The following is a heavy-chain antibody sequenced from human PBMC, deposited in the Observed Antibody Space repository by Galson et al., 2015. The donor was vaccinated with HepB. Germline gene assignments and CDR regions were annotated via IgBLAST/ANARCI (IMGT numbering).Heavy chain of an antibody. CDR2: IKEDGSAK. CDR1: EFILSMYW. CDR3: ARVKRGEWYSFYYYGMDV. Sequence: SLRLSCAASEFILSMYWMNWVRQAPGTGLEWVANIKEDGSAKNYVDSVQGRFTIARDNAKNSLYLQMNSLRAEDTAVYYCARVKRGEWYSFYYYGMDVGGRGTTVTVSS. V-gene: IGHV3-7*05. D-gene: IGHD3-10*01. J-gene: IGHJ6*02.